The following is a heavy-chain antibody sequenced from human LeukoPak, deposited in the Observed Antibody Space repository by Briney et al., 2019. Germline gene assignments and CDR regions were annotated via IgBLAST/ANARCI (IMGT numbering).Heavy chain of an antibody. CDR1: GFTFSSCG. CDR3: ARDHLAAAGIGY. Sequence: GGSLRLSCAASGFTFSSCGMHWVRQAPGKGLEWVAVIWYDGSNKYYADSVKGRFTISRDNSKNTLYLQMNSLRAEDTAVYYCARDHLAAAGIGYWGQGTLVTVSS. J-gene: IGHJ4*02. V-gene: IGHV3-33*01. D-gene: IGHD6-13*01. CDR2: IWYDGSNK.